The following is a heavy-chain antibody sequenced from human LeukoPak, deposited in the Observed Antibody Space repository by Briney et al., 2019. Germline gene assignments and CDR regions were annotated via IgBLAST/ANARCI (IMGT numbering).Heavy chain of an antibody. D-gene: IGHD3-10*01. Sequence: ASVKVSCKASGYTFTNYGLSWGRQAPGQGLEWVGWINTNTGNPKSAQGFTERFVFSLDATVSTAYLQISSLKAADTAVYYCARSYGAFEGATYYYYGMDVWGQGTTVTVSS. J-gene: IGHJ6*02. CDR1: GYTFTNYG. CDR2: INTNTGNP. CDR3: ARSYGAFEGATYYYYGMDV. V-gene: IGHV7-4-1*02.